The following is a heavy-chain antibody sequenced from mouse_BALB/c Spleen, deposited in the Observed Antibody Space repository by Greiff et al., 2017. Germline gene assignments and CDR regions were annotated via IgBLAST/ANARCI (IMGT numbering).Heavy chain of an antibody. CDR2: ISTYYGNT. Sequence: VQLQQSGPELVRPGVSVKISCKGSSYTFTDYAMHWVKQSHAKSLEWIGVISTYYGNTNYNQKFKGKATMTVDKSSSTAYMELARLTSEDSAVYYCAREDDYDGGFAYWGQGTLVTVSA. V-gene: IGHV1-67*01. CDR3: AREDDYDGGFAY. CDR1: SYTFTDYA. J-gene: IGHJ3*01. D-gene: IGHD2-4*01.